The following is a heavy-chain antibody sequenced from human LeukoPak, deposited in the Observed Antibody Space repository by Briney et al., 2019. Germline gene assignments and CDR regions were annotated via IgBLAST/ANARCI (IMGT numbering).Heavy chain of an antibody. CDR2: IWYDGSNK. Sequence: GGSLTLSCVAAGFTFSNYGMHWVRQAPGKGLEWVAVIWYDGSNKYYADSVKGRFTISRDNSKNTLWLQMNSMRAEDTAVYYCARGRATRYFDLWGRGTLVTVSS. J-gene: IGHJ2*01. CDR3: ARGRATRYFDL. CDR1: GFTFSNYG. V-gene: IGHV3-33*01.